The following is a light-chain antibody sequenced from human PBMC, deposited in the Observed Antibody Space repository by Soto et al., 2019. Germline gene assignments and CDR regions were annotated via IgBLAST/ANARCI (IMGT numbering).Light chain of an antibody. CDR1: QSVSSN. V-gene: IGKV3-15*01. J-gene: IGKJ3*01. CDR3: QQYNNWPLFT. CDR2: GAS. Sequence: EIVMTQSPATLSVSPGERATLSCRASQSVSSNLAWYQQKPGHAPRLLIYGASTRATGIPARFSGSGSGTEFTLTISSLQSEDCAVYYCQQYNNWPLFTFGPGTKVDIK.